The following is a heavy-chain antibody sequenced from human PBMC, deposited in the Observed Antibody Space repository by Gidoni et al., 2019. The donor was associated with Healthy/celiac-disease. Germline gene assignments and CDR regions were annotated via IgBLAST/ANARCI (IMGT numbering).Heavy chain of an antibody. D-gene: IGHD6-13*01. CDR2: IGTAGDT. Sequence: EVQLVEYGGGLVQPGGSLRLSCAASGFTFSSDDMHWVRQAPGKGLGLFSAIGTAGDTYYPVYVKGRFTIPRENAKNSLYLQMNSLRAGDTAVYYCARGGSDSSLVGTPMDFDYWGQGTLVTVSS. J-gene: IGHJ4*02. CDR3: ARGGSDSSLVGTPMDFDY. V-gene: IGHV3-13*01. CDR1: GFTFSSDD.